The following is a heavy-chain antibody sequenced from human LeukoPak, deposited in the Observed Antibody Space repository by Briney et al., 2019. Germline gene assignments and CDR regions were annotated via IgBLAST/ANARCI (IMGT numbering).Heavy chain of an antibody. CDR3: ARGVDTAMVYAFDI. CDR1: GGSFSGYY. V-gene: IGHV4-34*01. Sequence: PSETLSLTCAVYGGSFSGYYWSWIRQPPGKGLEWIGEINHSGSTNYNPSLKSRVTISVDRSKNQFSLKLSSVTAADTAVYYCARGVDTAMVYAFDIWGQGTMVTVSS. J-gene: IGHJ3*02. CDR2: INHSGST. D-gene: IGHD5-18*01.